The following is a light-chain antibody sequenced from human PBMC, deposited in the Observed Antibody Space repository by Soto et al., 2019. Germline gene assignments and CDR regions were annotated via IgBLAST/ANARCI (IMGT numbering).Light chain of an antibody. CDR1: QSVFVNSNTKTY. V-gene: IGKV4-1*01. CDR2: WAS. J-gene: IGKJ1*01. CDR3: QQYRTPPRT. Sequence: DIVVTQSPDSLALSLGERATINCKSSQSVFVNSNTKTYIAWYQQKVGQPPRLLIYWASTRESGIPDRFSGSGSGTDFSLTSSRLQAEGVAVYDCQQYRTPPRTFGHGTEVEIK.